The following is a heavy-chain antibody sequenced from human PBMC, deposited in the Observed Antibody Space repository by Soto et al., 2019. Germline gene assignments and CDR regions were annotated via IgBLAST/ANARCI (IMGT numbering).Heavy chain of an antibody. J-gene: IGHJ4*02. CDR3: ARDHCTNGVCYSPFDY. Sequence: ASVKVSCKAPGYTFTGYYMHWVRQAPGQGLEWMGWINPNSGGTNYAQKFQGRVTMTRDTSISTAYMELSRLRSDDTAVYYCARDHCTNGVCYSPFDYWGQGTLVTVSS. CDR1: GYTFTGYY. D-gene: IGHD2-8*01. V-gene: IGHV1-2*02. CDR2: INPNSGGT.